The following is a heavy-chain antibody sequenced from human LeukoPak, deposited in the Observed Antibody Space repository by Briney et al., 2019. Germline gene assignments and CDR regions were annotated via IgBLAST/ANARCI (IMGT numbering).Heavy chain of an antibody. V-gene: IGHV4-4*07. CDR2: IYISGST. Sequence: PSETLSLTCSASGDSMNTYYWSWIRQPAGKGLEWIGRIYISGSTNCNPSLKSRVTMSIDTSQNQLSLKLSSVTAADTAVYYCARVRLGSGWYNYFDYWGQGTLVTVSS. J-gene: IGHJ4*02. CDR3: ARVRLGSGWYNYFDY. CDR1: GDSMNTYY. D-gene: IGHD6-19*01.